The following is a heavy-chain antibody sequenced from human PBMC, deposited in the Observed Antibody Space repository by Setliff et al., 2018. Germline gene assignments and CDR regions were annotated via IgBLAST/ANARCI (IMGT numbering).Heavy chain of an antibody. CDR1: GFTFSSYW. CDR2: IKQDGSEK. J-gene: IGHJ6*02. V-gene: IGHV3-7*01. D-gene: IGHD5-18*01. CDR3: ARVGQLWTQRYYYYGMDV. Sequence: GGSLRLSCAASGFTFSSYWMSWVRQAPGKGLEWVANIKQDGSEKYYVDSVKGRFTSSRDNAKNSLYLQMNSLRAEDTAVYYCARVGQLWTQRYYYYGMDVWGQGTTVTVSS.